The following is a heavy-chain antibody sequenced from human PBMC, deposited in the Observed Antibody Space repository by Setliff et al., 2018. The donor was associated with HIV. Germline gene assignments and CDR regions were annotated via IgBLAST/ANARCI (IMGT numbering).Heavy chain of an antibody. CDR3: ARVSQSEQWLVEEGDDYYYSYMDV. D-gene: IGHD6-19*01. J-gene: IGHJ6*03. CDR1: GYSISRGYY. Sequence: SETLSLTCGVSGYSISRGYYWGWVRQPPGKGLEWIGSIYHTGSTYYNPSLKSRVTVSVDTSKNQFSLKLSSVTAVDTAVYYCARVSQSEQWLVEEGDDYYYSYMDVWGKGTTVTVSS. CDR2: IYHTGST. V-gene: IGHV4-38-2*01.